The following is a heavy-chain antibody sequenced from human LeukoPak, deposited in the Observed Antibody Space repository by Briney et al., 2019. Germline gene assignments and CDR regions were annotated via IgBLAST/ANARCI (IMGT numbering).Heavy chain of an antibody. CDR3: AKVISGWYGYDF. J-gene: IGHJ4*02. V-gene: IGHV3-43*02. CDR2: ISAFDDIT. D-gene: IGHD6-19*01. CDR1: GFTFDDFA. Sequence: GGSLRLSCAASGFTFDDFAMHWVRQAPGKGLEWVSLISAFDDITYYADSVRGRFTISRDNSKNSLYLQMNNLKIEYTAFYYCAKVISGWYGYDFWGQGTLVTVSS.